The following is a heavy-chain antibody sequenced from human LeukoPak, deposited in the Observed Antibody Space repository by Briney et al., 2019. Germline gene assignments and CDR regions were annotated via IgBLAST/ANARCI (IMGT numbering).Heavy chain of an antibody. CDR2: INYSGST. CDR3: ARAVHYSGTSDQYTGGWYYFDF. V-gene: IGHV4-59*01. J-gene: IGHJ4*02. D-gene: IGHD3-10*01. Sequence: SETLSLTCTVSGDSMNNYYWSWIRQPPGKGLEWIGNINYSGSTNSNPSLKSRATISVDMSRKHFFLDLSSVTAADTAVYYCARAVHYSGTSDQYTGGWYYFDFWGQGILVTVSS. CDR1: GDSMNNYY.